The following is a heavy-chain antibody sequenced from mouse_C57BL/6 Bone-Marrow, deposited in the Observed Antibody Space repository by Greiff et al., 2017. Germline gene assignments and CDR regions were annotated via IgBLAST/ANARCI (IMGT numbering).Heavy chain of an antibody. CDR2: IYPGDGDT. V-gene: IGHV1-80*01. CDR3: ACDGYWYYAMDY. CDR1: GYAFSSYW. Sequence: VQLQQSGAELVKPGASVKISCKASGYAFSSYWMNWVKQRPGKGLEWIGKIYPGDGDTNYNGKFKGKATLTADKSSSTAYMQLSSLTSEDSAVYFCACDGYWYYAMDYWGQGTSVTVSS. D-gene: IGHD2-3*01. J-gene: IGHJ4*01.